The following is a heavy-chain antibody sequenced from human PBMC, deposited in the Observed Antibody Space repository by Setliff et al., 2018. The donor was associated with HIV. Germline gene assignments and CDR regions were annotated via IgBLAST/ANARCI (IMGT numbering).Heavy chain of an antibody. CDR1: GFTVSTYY. V-gene: IGHV3-66*02. CDR3: ARVRLYNSALDY. D-gene: IGHD3-22*01. J-gene: IGHJ4*02. CDR2: IYSDGST. Sequence: LRLSCAASGFTVSTYYMAWVRQGPGKGLEWVSTIYSDGSTYHADSVKGRFTLSRDTSKNTLSLQMNTLRPEDTAVYFCARVRLYNSALDYWGQGTLVTVSS.